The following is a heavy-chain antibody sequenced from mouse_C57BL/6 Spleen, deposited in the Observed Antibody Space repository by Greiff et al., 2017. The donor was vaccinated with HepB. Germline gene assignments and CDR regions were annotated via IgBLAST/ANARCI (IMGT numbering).Heavy chain of an antibody. Sequence: VKLVESGAELVKPGASVKISCKASGYAFSSYWMNWVKQRPGKGLEWIGQIYPGDGDTNYNGKFKGKATLTADKSSSTAYMQLSSLTSEDSAVYFCARRGTTAWDYWGQGTTLTVSS. CDR2: IYPGDGDT. D-gene: IGHD1-2*01. J-gene: IGHJ2*01. CDR3: ARRGTTAWDY. CDR1: GYAFSSYW. V-gene: IGHV1-80*01.